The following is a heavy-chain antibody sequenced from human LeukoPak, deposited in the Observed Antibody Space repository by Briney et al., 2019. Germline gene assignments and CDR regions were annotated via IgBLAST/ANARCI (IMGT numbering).Heavy chain of an antibody. CDR2: ILYDGSNK. D-gene: IGHD3-22*01. CDR1: GFTFSSYG. Sequence: GGSLRLSCAASGFTFSSYGMHWVRQAPGKGLEWVAVILYDGSNKYYADSVKGRFTISRDNSKNTLYLQMNSLRAEDTAVYYCAKEGYYDSSGWGNSMDVWGQGTTVTVSS. V-gene: IGHV3-30*18. J-gene: IGHJ6*02. CDR3: AKEGYYDSSGWGNSMDV.